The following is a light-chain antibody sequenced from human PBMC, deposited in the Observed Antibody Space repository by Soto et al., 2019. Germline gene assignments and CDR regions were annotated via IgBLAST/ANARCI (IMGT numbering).Light chain of an antibody. J-gene: IGLJ2*01. Sequence: QSVLTQAPAASGTPGQRVTISCSGSSSNIGSNTVSWYQQVPGTAPKLLIYSNDQRPSGVPDRFSGSKSGTSAFLAIGGLQSEDEADYYCAAWDGSLNGWVFGGGTKLTVL. CDR3: AAWDGSLNGWV. CDR2: SND. V-gene: IGLV1-44*01. CDR1: SSNIGSNT.